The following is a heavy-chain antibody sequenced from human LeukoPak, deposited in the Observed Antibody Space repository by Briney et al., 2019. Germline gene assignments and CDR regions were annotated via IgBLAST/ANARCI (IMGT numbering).Heavy chain of an antibody. D-gene: IGHD2-15*01. CDR1: GGSISSSSYY. V-gene: IGHV4-39*01. Sequence: SETLSLTCTVSGGSISSSSYYWGWIRQPPGKGLEWIGSIYYSGSTYYNPSLKSRVTISVDTSKNQFSLKLSSVTAADTAVYYCAITTGYCSGGSCLKFDYWGQGTLVTVSS. CDR3: AITTGYCSGGSCLKFDY. J-gene: IGHJ4*02. CDR2: IYYSGST.